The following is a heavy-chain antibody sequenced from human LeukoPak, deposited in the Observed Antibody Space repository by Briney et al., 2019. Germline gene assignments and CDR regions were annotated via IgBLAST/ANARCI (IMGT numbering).Heavy chain of an antibody. CDR3: ARDFRGTDC. CDR2: ASLDGSNK. V-gene: IGHV3-30-3*01. CDR1: GFPFSNYA. J-gene: IGHJ4*02. D-gene: IGHD1-1*01. Sequence: GGSLRLSCAASGFPFSNYAMHWVRQAPGKGLEWVAVASLDGSNKYYADSVKGRFTISRDNSKDTLYLQMNSLRAEDTAVYYCARDFRGTDCWGQGTPVTVSS.